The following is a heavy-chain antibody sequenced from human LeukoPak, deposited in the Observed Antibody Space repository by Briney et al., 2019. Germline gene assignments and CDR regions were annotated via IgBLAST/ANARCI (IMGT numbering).Heavy chain of an antibody. J-gene: IGHJ4*02. V-gene: IGHV3-64*02. CDR2: VCSNAACA. D-gene: IGHD5-24*01. CDR3: VRRDGYNFDY. CDR1: GFPFSSYA. Sequence: GGSLGLSCAASGFPFSSYAMHWVRQAPGKGLEYVSSVCSNAACAYYADSVRGRFTISRDNSKNTVYLQMGNLRVEDTAVYYCVRRDGYNFDYWGQGTLVTVSS.